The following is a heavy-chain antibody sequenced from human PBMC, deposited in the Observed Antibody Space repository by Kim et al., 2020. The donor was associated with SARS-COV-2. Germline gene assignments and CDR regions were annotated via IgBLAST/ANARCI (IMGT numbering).Heavy chain of an antibody. Sequence: VSVKSRISINPDTSKNQFSLQLNSVTPEDTAVYYCASAPLAVGGGYYFDYWGQGTLVTVSS. D-gene: IGHD6-19*01. CDR3: ASAPLAVGGGYYFDY. J-gene: IGHJ4*02. V-gene: IGHV6-1*01.